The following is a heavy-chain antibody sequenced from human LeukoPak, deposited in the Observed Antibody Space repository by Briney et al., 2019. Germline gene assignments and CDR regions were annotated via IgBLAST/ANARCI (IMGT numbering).Heavy chain of an antibody. D-gene: IGHD5-18*01. CDR3: ARHRGNSYGPIDY. J-gene: IGHJ4*02. CDR1: GGSISSIGYY. V-gene: IGHV4-39*01. CDR2: MYYSGAT. Sequence: SETLSLTCTVSGGSISSIGYYWGWIRQPPEKGLEGIGSMYYSGATYYNPSLKSRVTISVDTSKNQFSLKLSSVSAADTAVYYCARHRGNSYGPIDYWGQGTLVTVSS.